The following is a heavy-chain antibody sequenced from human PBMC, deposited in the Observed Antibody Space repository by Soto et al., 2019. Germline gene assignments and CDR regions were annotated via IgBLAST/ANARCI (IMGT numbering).Heavy chain of an antibody. D-gene: IGHD2-2*01. CDR2: IIPILGIT. J-gene: IGHJ4*02. V-gene: IGHV1-69*02. CDR3: ARAGASTAIDY. Sequence: QVQLVQSGAEVKKPGSSVKVSCKASGGTFSSYTISWVRQAPGQGLEWMGRIIPILGITNYAQKFQGRVTITADKSTSTAYMELSSLRSEDTAVYYCARAGASTAIDYWGQGTLVTVSS. CDR1: GGTFSSYT.